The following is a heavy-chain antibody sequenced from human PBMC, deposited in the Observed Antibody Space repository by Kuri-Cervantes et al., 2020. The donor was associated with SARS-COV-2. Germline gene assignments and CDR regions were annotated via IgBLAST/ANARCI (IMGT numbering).Heavy chain of an antibody. Sequence: SVKVSCKASGGTFSSYAISWVRQAPGQGLEWMGGIIPIFGTANYAQKFQGRVTITADKSTSTAYMELSSLRSEDTAVYYCASPIQTGGYYYYGMDVWGQGTTVTVSS. CDR2: IIPIFGTA. J-gene: IGHJ6*02. V-gene: IGHV1-69*06. D-gene: IGHD5-18*01. CDR1: GGTFSSYA. CDR3: ASPIQTGGYYYYGMDV.